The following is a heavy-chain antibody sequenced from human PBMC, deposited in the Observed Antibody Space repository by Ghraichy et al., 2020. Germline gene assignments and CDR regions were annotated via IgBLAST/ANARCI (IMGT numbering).Heavy chain of an antibody. D-gene: IGHD1-26*01. Sequence: GGSLRLSCSASGFTFSSYAMHWVRQAPGKGLEYVSAISSNGGSTYYADSVKGRFTISRDNSKNTLYLQMSSLRAEDTAVYYCVKELGIVGAYFDYWGQGTLVTVSS. J-gene: IGHJ4*02. CDR2: ISSNGGST. CDR1: GFTFSSYA. V-gene: IGHV3-64D*06. CDR3: VKELGIVGAYFDY.